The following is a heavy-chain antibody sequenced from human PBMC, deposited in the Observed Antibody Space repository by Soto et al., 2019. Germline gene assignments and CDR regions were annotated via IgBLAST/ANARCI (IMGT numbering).Heavy chain of an antibody. CDR3: ARATYYYDSSGYSDRVLDY. V-gene: IGHV4-31*03. J-gene: IGHJ4*02. CDR2: IYYSGNT. CDR1: GGSISSGGYY. D-gene: IGHD3-22*01. Sequence: QVQLQESGPGLVKPSQTLSLTCTVSGGSISSGGYYWSWIRQHPGKGLEWIGYIYYSGNTYYNPSLKGRFTISEDTSKNQFSLKLSSVTAADTAVYYCARATYYYDSSGYSDRVLDYWGQGTLVTVSS.